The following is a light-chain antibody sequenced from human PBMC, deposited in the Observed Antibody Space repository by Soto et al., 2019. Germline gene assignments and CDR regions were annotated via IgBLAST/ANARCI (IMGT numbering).Light chain of an antibody. V-gene: IGLV2-14*01. CDR3: SSYTTSSTPYYV. Sequence: QSVLTQPASVSGSPGQSITISCTGTSSDVGGYDFVSWYQHHPGKAPKLLIHEVRNRPSGVSHRFSGSKSGNTASLTISGLQADDEADYYCSSYTTSSTPYYVFGTGIKVTV. CDR2: EVR. CDR1: SSDVGGYDF. J-gene: IGLJ1*01.